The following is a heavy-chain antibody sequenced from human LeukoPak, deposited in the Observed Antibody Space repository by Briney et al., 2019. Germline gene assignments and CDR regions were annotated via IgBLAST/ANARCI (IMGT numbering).Heavy chain of an antibody. Sequence: GGSLRLSCAASGFTLSVYAMICLRQAPGKVLDWVSTICSYGGHTYYADSEKGLFTISRDNSKNTLYLQMHSLGAEDTSLYFCAKDSATVTAPPRDYWGQEPLVTVSS. CDR2: ICSYGGHT. J-gene: IGHJ4*02. CDR3: AKDSATVTAPPRDY. CDR1: GFTLSVYA. V-gene: IGHV3-23*01. D-gene: IGHD2-21*02.